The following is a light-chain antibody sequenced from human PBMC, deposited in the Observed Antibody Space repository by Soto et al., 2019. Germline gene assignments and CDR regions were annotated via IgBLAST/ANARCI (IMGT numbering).Light chain of an antibody. V-gene: IGKV3-15*01. CDR2: GAS. CDR3: QQYERWPP. Sequence: EIVMTQSTATLSVSPGERATLSCRASQSISSKLAWYQQRPGQAPRLLIYGASTRATGVPVRFSGSGSGTEFTLTINSLQSEDFAVYYCQQYERWPPFGQGT. J-gene: IGKJ1*01. CDR1: QSISSK.